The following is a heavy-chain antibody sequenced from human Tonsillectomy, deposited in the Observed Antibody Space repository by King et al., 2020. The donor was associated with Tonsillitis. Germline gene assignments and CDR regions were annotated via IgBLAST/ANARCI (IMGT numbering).Heavy chain of an antibody. J-gene: IGHJ4*02. CDR1: GFTFDDYA. D-gene: IGHD3-22*01. CDR2: ITWNSGRI. V-gene: IGHV3-9*01. CDR3: AKDLGNSGYFYYFDY. Sequence: VQLVESGGGLVQPGRSLRLSCAASGFTFDDYAMHWVRQAPGKGLEWVSGITWNSGRIAYADSVKGRFTISRDNAKNSLYLQMNSLRTEDTALYYCAKDLGNSGYFYYFDYWGQGTLVTVSS.